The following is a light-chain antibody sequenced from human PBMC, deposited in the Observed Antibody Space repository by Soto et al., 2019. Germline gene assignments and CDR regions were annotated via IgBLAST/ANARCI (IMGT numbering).Light chain of an antibody. CDR1: SSDIGGYDY. CDR2: DVS. CDR3: SSYTSTSAPYV. V-gene: IGLV2-14*03. Sequence: QSALTQPASVSGFPGQSITISCTGTSSDIGGYDYVSWYQQHPGKAPKLIIYDVSGRPSGVSNRFSGSKSANTASLTISGLQAEDEADYPCSSYTSTSAPYVFGTGTKLTVL. J-gene: IGLJ1*01.